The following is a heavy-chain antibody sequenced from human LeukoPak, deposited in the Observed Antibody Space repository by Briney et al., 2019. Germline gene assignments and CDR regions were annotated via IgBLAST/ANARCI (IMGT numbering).Heavy chain of an antibody. J-gene: IGHJ4*02. CDR3: ARGDIAARPAPFYY. CDR1: DGSINNYY. Sequence: SETLSHTCTVSDGSINNYYWSWIRQPPGKGLEWIGYIYYSGSTNYNPSLKSRVTISVDTSKNQFSLKLSSVTAADTAVYYCARGDIAARPAPFYYWGQGTLVTVSS. CDR2: IYYSGST. D-gene: IGHD6-6*01. V-gene: IGHV4-59*01.